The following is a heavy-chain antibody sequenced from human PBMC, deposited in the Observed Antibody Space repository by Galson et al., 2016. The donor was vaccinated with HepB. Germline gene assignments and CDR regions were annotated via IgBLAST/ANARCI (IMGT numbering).Heavy chain of an antibody. J-gene: IGHJ6*04. CDR1: GVSVNSGLHP. Sequence: TLSLTCAVSGVSVNSGLHPWGWVRQRPERGLQWLGFVDVTGPLHNPSLRSRVTLSLDTSHNHFSLNLTSVTAADTGVYYCATSRADITRAGMDVWGEGPTVTVSS. V-gene: IGHV4-31*11. CDR2: VDVTGP. CDR3: ATSRADITRAGMDV.